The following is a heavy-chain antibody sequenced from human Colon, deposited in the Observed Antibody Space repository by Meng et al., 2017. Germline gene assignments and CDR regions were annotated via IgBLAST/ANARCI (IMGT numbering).Heavy chain of an antibody. D-gene: IGHD6-19*01. CDR2: IYYNGTT. Sequence: QVPLLDAGPGLVLPSETFALTFTVSGGSRTITGYYWSWIRQSPGKGLGCIGYIYYNGTTNYNPSLKSRVTISVDTSKNQFSLKLSSVTPADTAVYFCARDNLLTSGSRFCFDYWGQGALVTVSS. CDR1: GGSRTITGYY. CDR3: ARDNLLTSGSRFCFDY. J-gene: IGHJ4*02. V-gene: IGHV4-61*08.